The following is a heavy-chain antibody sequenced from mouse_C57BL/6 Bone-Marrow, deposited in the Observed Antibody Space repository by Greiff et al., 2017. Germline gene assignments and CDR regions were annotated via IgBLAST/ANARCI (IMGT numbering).Heavy chain of an antibody. CDR3: APLPPFAY. CDR2: IDPANGNP. CDR1: GFNIKNTY. D-gene: IGHD2-1*01. V-gene: IGHV14-3*01. Sequence: VQLQQSVAELVRPGASVKLSCTASGFNIKNTYMHWVKQRPEQGLEWIGRIDPANGNPKYSPKFKGKATITADKSANTAYRRLSSLASEDTAIYYCAPLPPFAYWGQGTLVTVSA. J-gene: IGHJ3*01.